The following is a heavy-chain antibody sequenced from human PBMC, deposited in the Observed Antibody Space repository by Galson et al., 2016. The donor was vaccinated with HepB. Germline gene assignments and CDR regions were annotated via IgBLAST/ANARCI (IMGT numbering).Heavy chain of an antibody. CDR2: ITSFNTNT. CDR1: GNTLTTYG. CDR3: AKTALDCCSGVCYDS. D-gene: IGHD2-8*02. V-gene: IGHV1-18*04. Sequence: SVKVSCKASGNTLTTYGISWVRQTPGQGLQWMGWITSFNTNTLYAQKFQDRITVTSDASTNTAYMELRSLRSDDSAIYYCAKTALDCCSGVCYDSWGQGTPITASS. J-gene: IGHJ4*02.